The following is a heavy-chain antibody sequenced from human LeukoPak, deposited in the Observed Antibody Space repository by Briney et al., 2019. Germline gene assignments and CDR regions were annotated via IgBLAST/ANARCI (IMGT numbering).Heavy chain of an antibody. D-gene: IGHD3-3*01. CDR1: GFTFSSYG. J-gene: IGHJ4*02. CDR3: ATLEVEFDY. Sequence: GGSLRLSCAASGFTFSSYGMHWVRQAPGKGLEWVSYISSSGSTIYYADSVKGRFTISRDNAKNSLYLQMNSLRAEDTAVYYCATLEVEFDYWGQGTLVTVSS. CDR2: ISSSGSTI. V-gene: IGHV3-48*04.